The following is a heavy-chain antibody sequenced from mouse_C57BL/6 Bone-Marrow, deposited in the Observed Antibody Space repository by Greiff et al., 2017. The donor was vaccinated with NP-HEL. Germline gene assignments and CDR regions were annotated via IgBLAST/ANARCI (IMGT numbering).Heavy chain of an antibody. J-gene: IGHJ3*01. CDR2: IDPENGDT. CDR1: GFNIKDDY. V-gene: IGHV14-4*01. CDR3: TQLGRGAWFAY. Sequence: EVMLVESGAELVRPGASVKLSCTASGFNIKDDYMHWVKQRPEQGLEWIGWIDPENGDTEYASKFQGKATITADTSSNTAYLQLSSLTSEDTAVYYCTQLGRGAWFAYWGQGTLVTVSA. D-gene: IGHD4-1*02.